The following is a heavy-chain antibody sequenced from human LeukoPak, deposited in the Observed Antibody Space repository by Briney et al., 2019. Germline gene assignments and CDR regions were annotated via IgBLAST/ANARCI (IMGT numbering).Heavy chain of an antibody. J-gene: IGHJ4*02. D-gene: IGHD3-16*01. V-gene: IGHV3-33*01. Sequence: GGSLRVSCAASGFTFSSYGMHWVRQAPGNGLEWVAVIWYDGSNKYYADSVKGRFTISRDNSKNTLYLQMNSLRAEDTAVYYCARDGQGGFDYWGQGTLVTVSS. CDR3: ARDGQGGFDY. CDR1: GFTFSSYG. CDR2: IWYDGSNK.